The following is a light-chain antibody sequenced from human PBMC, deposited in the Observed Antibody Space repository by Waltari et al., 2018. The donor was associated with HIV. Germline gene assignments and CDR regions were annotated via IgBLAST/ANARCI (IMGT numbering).Light chain of an antibody. J-gene: IGKJ2*01. CDR2: DAS. CDR1: QSVSTY. Sequence: EIVLTQFPATLSLSPGNRVTLSCRASQSVSTYLAWYQQKPGQAPRLLIYDASTRAAGIPARFSGSGSGTDFTLTISSLETEDFAVYYCQQRSNWPPAYALGQGTKLESK. CDR3: QQRSNWPPAYA. V-gene: IGKV3-11*01.